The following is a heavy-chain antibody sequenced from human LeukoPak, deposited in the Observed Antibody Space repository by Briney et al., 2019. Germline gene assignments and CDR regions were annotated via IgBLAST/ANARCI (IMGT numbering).Heavy chain of an antibody. V-gene: IGHV3-30*18. D-gene: IGHD4-11*01. CDR2: ISYDGSNK. CDR1: GFTFSSYG. Sequence: GGSLRLSCAASGFTFSSYGMHWVRQAPGKGLEWVAVISYDGSNKYYADSVKGRFTISRDNSKNTLYLQMNSLRAEDTAVYYCSKDQESDYNEVDPWGQGTLVTVSS. J-gene: IGHJ5*02. CDR3: SKDQESDYNEVDP.